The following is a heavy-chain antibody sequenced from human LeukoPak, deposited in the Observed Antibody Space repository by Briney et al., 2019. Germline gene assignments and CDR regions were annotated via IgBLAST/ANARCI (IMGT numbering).Heavy chain of an antibody. D-gene: IGHD3-16*01. V-gene: IGHV3-7*01. CDR2: IKQDGREK. CDR1: RFTFSSHW. Sequence: GGSLRLSCAASRFTFSSHWMTWVRQAPGKGLEWVANIKQDGREKYYVDSVKGRFTISRDNAKNSLYLQMNSLRAEDTAVYYCARGGGPFDYWGQGTLVTVSS. CDR3: ARGGGPFDY. J-gene: IGHJ4*02.